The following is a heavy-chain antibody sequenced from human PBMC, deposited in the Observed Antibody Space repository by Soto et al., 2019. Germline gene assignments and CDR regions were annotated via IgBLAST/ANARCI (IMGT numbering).Heavy chain of an antibody. CDR3: ARDFGVVTPRGHYYYGMDV. V-gene: IGHV4-38-2*01. CDR1: GYSISSGYY. CDR2: IYHSGST. D-gene: IGHD3-3*01. Sequence: TLSLTCAVSGYSISSGYYWGWIRHPPGKGLEWIGSIYHSGSTYYNPSLKSRVTISVDTSKNQFSLKLSSVTAADTAVYYCARDFGVVTPRGHYYYGMDVWGQGTTVTVYS. J-gene: IGHJ6*02.